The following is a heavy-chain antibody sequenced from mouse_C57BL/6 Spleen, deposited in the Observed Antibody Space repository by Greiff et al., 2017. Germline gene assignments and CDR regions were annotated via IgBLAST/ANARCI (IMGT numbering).Heavy chain of an antibody. V-gene: IGHV1-80*01. J-gene: IGHJ1*03. CDR3: AREVLCAIVNTRYFDV. CDR2: IYPGDGDT. D-gene: IGHD6-2*01. CDR1: GYAFSSYW. Sequence: QVQLQQSGAELVRPGASVKISCKASGYAFSSYWMNWVKQRPGKGLEWIGQIYPGDGDTDYNGKFKGKATLTSDKSSSTAYMQLSSLTSEDSAVSLCAREVLCAIVNTRYFDVWGTGATVTVSS.